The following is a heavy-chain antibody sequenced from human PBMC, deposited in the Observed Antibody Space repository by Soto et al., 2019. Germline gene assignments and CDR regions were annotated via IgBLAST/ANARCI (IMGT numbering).Heavy chain of an antibody. CDR3: VRLPRISNSQQLVRTSLDY. CDR2: IYPGDSDT. J-gene: IGHJ4*02. Sequence: PGESLKISCKGSGYSFTSYWIGWVRQMPGKGLEWMGIIYPGDSDTRYSPSFQGQVTISADKPISTAYLQWSSLKASDTAMYYCVRLPRISNSQQLVRTSLDYWGQGTLVTVSS. CDR1: GYSFTSYW. V-gene: IGHV5-51*01. D-gene: IGHD6-13*01.